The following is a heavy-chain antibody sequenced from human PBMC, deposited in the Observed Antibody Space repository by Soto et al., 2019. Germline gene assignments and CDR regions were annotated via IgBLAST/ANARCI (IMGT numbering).Heavy chain of an antibody. D-gene: IGHD4-17*01. Sequence: LGESLKISCKGSGYKFTNYWIGWVRQMPDKGLEWMGFIYPDDSDIRYSPSFQGQVTISADKSISTAYLQWSSLKASDTSMYYCARHLLGVTTPYFDYWGQGTLVTVSS. CDR2: IYPDDSDI. V-gene: IGHV5-51*01. J-gene: IGHJ4*02. CDR3: ARHLLGVTTPYFDY. CDR1: GYKFTNYW.